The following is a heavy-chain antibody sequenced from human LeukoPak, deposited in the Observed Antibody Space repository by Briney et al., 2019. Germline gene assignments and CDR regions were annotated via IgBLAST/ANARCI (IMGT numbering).Heavy chain of an antibody. D-gene: IGHD4-17*01. J-gene: IGHJ4*02. Sequence: GGSLRLSCAASGFTFSSYAMHWVRQAPGKGLEWVAVISYDGSNKYYADSVKGRFTISRDNSKNTLYLQMNSLRAEDTAVYYCARETGSAVGSTDFYYWGQGTLVPVSS. CDR1: GFTFSSYA. CDR2: ISYDGSNK. CDR3: ARETGSAVGSTDFYY. V-gene: IGHV3-30-3*01.